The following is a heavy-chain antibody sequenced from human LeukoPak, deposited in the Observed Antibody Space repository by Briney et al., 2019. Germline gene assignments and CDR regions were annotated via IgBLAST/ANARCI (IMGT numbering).Heavy chain of an antibody. CDR2: INPNGGGT. V-gene: IGHV1-2*02. CDR1: GYTFTGYY. Sequence: ASVKGSCKASGYTFTGYYIHWVRPAPGQGLGWMGWINPNGGGTNYAQKFQGRVTMTRDTSISTAYMELSRLRSDDTAVYYCAREEQYYMDVWGKGTTVTVSS. D-gene: IGHD1/OR15-1a*01. CDR3: AREEQYYMDV. J-gene: IGHJ6*03.